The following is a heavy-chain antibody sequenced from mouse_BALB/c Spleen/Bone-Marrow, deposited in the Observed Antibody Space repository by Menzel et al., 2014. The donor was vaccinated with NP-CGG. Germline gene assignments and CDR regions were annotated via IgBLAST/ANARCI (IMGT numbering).Heavy chain of an antibody. CDR2: IYPGDFNT. Sequence: VQPQEFGPELVKPGASVRISCKAYGYSFTSFYIYWVRPRPGQGLEWIGWIYPGDFNTKYNEKFKGKATLTADKSSSTASMQLSNLASEDSAVYFYARKGQRAYDSMNYWGQGTSVTVSS. J-gene: IGHJ4*01. V-gene: IGHV1S56*01. D-gene: IGHD2-4*01. CDR3: ARKGQRAYDSMNY. CDR1: GYSFTSFY.